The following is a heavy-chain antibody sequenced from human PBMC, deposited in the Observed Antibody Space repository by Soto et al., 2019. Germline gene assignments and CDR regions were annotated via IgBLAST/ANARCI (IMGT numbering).Heavy chain of an antibody. D-gene: IGHD3-10*01. CDR1: GGSFSGYY. CDR2: INHSGST. CDR3: ARGRQGRGNY. J-gene: IGHJ4*02. V-gene: IGHV4-34*01. Sequence: QVQLQQWGAGLLKPSETLSLTCAVYGGSFSGYYWSWIRQPPGKGLEWIGEINHSGSTNYNPSLKSRVTISVDTSKNQCSLKLSSVTAADTAVYYCARGRQGRGNYWGQGTLVTVSS.